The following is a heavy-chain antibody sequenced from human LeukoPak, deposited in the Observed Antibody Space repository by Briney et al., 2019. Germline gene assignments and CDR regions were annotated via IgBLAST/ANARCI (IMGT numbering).Heavy chain of an antibody. CDR3: ATDSNRAPRITGADY. V-gene: IGHV3-30*03. CDR1: GFTFSSYG. Sequence: GGSLRLSCAASGFTFSSYGMHWVRQAPGKGLEWVAVISYDGSNKYYADSVKGRFTISRDNSKNTLDLQMNSLRAEDTAVYYCATDSNRAPRITGADYWGRGTLATVSS. J-gene: IGHJ4*02. D-gene: IGHD1-20*01. CDR2: ISYDGSNK.